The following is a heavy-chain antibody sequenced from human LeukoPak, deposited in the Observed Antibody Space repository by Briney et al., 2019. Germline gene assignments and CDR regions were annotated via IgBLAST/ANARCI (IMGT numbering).Heavy chain of an antibody. Sequence: PSETLSLTCTVSGGSISSSSYYWGWVRQPPGKGLEWIGSIYYSGDTYYSPSLKSRVTISVDTSKNQFSLKLSSETAADTAVYYCARGAYCSSTSCYTTPYYFDYWGQGTLVTVSS. CDR1: GGSISSSSYY. V-gene: IGHV4-39*07. J-gene: IGHJ4*02. CDR2: IYYSGDT. CDR3: ARGAYCSSTSCYTTPYYFDY. D-gene: IGHD2-2*02.